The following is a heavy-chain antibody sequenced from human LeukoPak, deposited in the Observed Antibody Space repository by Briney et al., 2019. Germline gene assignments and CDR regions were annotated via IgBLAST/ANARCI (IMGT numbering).Heavy chain of an antibody. CDR2: IYYSGST. CDR1: GGSISSSGYY. D-gene: IGHD1-26*01. Sequence: KPSETLSLTCTVSGGSISSSGYYWGWIRQPRGKGLEWIASIYYSGSTYYNPSLKSRVTISVDTSKNQLSLKLSSLTAADTAVYYCARHEYSGSYYGLSWFDPWGQGTQVTVSS. V-gene: IGHV4-39*01. CDR3: ARHEYSGSYYGLSWFDP. J-gene: IGHJ5*02.